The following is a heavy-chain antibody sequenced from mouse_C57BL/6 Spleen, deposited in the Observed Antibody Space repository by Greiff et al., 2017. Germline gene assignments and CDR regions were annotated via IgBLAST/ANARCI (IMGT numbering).Heavy chain of an antibody. CDR2: IYPNSGST. CDR3: ARGGYYGSSESYFDY. Sequence: QVQLQQPGAELVKPGASVKLSCKASGYTFTSYWMHWVKQRPGQGLEWIGMIYPNSGSTNYNEKFKSKATLTVDKSSSTAYMQLSSLTSEDSAVXYCARGGYYGSSESYFDYCGQGTTLTVSS. V-gene: IGHV1-64*01. CDR1: GYTFTSYW. D-gene: IGHD1-1*01. J-gene: IGHJ2*01.